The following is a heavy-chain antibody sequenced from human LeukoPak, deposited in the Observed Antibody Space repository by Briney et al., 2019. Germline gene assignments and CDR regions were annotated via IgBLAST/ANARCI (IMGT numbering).Heavy chain of an antibody. J-gene: IGHJ4*02. CDR1: GYTFTSYG. V-gene: IGHV1-18*01. D-gene: IGHD3-9*01. CDR3: AKDFRPQDWASSYYFDY. Sequence: ASVKVSCKASGYTFTSYGISWVRQAPGQGLEWMGWISAYNGNTNYAQKLQGRVTMTTDTSTSTAYMELRSLRPDDTAVYYCAKDFRPQDWASSYYFDYWGQGTLVTVSS. CDR2: ISAYNGNT.